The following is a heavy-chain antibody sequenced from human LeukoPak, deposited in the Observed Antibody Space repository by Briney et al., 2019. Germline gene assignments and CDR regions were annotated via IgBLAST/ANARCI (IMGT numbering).Heavy chain of an antibody. Sequence: PGGSLRLSCAASGFPFSTYGMHWVRQAPGKGLEWVAFLRSDGSKKFYADSVKGRFTISRDNSKNTLYLQMNSLRAEDTAVYYCALGGGIVVVPAAIPVVSWGQGTLVTVSS. J-gene: IGHJ5*02. CDR3: ALGGGIVVVPAAIPVVS. CDR2: LRSDGSKK. CDR1: GFPFSTYG. V-gene: IGHV3-30*02. D-gene: IGHD2-2*02.